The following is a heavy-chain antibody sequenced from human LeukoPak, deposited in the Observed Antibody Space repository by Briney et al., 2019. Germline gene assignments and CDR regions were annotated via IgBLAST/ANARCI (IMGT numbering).Heavy chain of an antibody. Sequence: GGSLRLSCAASGFTFSSYAMHWVRQAPGKGLEWVAVISYDGSNKYYADSVKGRFTISRDNSKNTLYLQMNSPRAEDTAAYYCARDSLEMATIIAYWGQGTLVTVSS. CDR1: GFTFSSYA. CDR3: ARDSLEMATIIAY. V-gene: IGHV3-30-3*01. D-gene: IGHD5-24*01. CDR2: ISYDGSNK. J-gene: IGHJ4*02.